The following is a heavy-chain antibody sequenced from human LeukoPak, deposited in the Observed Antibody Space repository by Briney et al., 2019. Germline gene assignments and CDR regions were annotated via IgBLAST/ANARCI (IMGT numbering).Heavy chain of an antibody. CDR3: ARAVCGGDCYRYYYYGMDV. CDR2: IYYSGST. J-gene: IGHJ6*02. D-gene: IGHD2-21*02. Sequence: PSETLSLTCTVSGGSISSYYWSWIRQPPGKGLEWIGYIYYSGSTNYNPSLKSRVTISVDTSKNQFSLKLSSVAAADTAVYYCARAVCGGDCYRYYYYGMDVWGQGTTVTVSS. CDR1: GGSISSYY. V-gene: IGHV4-59*01.